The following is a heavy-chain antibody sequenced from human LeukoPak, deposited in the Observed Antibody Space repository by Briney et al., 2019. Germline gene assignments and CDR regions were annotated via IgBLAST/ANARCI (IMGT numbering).Heavy chain of an antibody. J-gene: IGHJ3*01. Sequence: SETLSLTCAVSGGSISTIGSYWTWIRQPPGQGLEWIGTIYNFAVAHRGSYYSPSLRSRFTMFEDTSKNQFSLKVTSVTAADTAMYYCARHFGGGYHRTNSFDVWGQGTMVTVSS. CDR1: GGSISTIGSY. D-gene: IGHD2-15*01. CDR3: ARHFGGGYHRTNSFDV. V-gene: IGHV4-39*01. CDR2: IYNFAVAHRGS.